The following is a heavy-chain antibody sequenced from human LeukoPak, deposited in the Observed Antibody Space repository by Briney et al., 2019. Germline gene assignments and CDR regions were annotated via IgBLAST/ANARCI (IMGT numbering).Heavy chain of an antibody. CDR1: GFIFSSYA. CDR3: AKDGREYDYGDYPDY. J-gene: IGHJ4*02. CDR2: ISYDGSNK. Sequence: GRSLRLSCAASGFIFSSYAMHWVRQAPGKGLEWVAVISYDGSNKYYADSVKGRFTISRDNSKNTLYLQMNSLRIEDTAVYHCAKDGREYDYGDYPDYWGQGTLVTVSS. V-gene: IGHV3-30*04. D-gene: IGHD4-17*01.